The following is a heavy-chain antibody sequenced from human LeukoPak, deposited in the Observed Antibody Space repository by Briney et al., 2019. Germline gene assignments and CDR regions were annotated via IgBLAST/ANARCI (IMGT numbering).Heavy chain of an antibody. D-gene: IGHD3-3*01. CDR2: INPNSGGT. J-gene: IGHJ6*03. Sequence: GASVKVSCKASGYTFTGYYMHWVRQAPGQGLEWMGWINPNSGGTNYAQKFQGRVTMTRDTSISTAYMELSRLRSDDTAVYYCARDSELRFLEWLPMDVWGKGTTVTVSS. V-gene: IGHV1-2*02. CDR3: ARDSELRFLEWLPMDV. CDR1: GYTFTGYY.